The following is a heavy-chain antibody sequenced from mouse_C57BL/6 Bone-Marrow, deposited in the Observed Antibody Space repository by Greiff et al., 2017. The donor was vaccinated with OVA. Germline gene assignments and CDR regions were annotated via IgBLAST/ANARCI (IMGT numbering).Heavy chain of an antibody. CDR2: IYPGDGDT. CDR1: GYAFSSSW. D-gene: IGHD2-4*01. CDR3: VPIYYDYGGFAY. J-gene: IGHJ3*01. Sequence: VQLQQSGPELVKPGASVKISCKASGYAFSSSWMNWVKQRPGKGLEWIGRIYPGDGDTNYNGKFKGKATLTADKSSSTAYMQLSSLTSEDSAVYFGVPIYYDYGGFAYWGQGTLVTVSA. V-gene: IGHV1-82*01.